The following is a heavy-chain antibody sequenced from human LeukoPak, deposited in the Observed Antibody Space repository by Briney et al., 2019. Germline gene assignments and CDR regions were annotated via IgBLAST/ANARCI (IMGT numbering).Heavy chain of an antibody. Sequence: GGSLRLSCAASGFTFSSYNMNWVRQAPGKGLEWVSSISSSSSYIYYADSVKGRFTISRDNAKNSLYLQMNSLRAEDTAVYYCAREPTPLGIAVAGTYFWGQGTLVTVSS. J-gene: IGHJ4*02. D-gene: IGHD6-19*01. CDR2: ISSSSSYI. CDR1: GFTFSSYN. V-gene: IGHV3-21*01. CDR3: AREPTPLGIAVAGTYF.